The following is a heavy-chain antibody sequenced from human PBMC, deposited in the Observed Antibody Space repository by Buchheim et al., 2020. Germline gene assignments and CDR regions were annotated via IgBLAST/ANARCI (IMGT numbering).Heavy chain of an antibody. Sequence: EVQLVESGGDLVQPGGSLRLSCAASGFTFSSYGMNWVRQAPGKGLEWISYISSSGSNIHHADSVKGRSTISRDHAKNSLYLQMNSLRAEDTAVYYCARASLSSGWYYFDYWGQGTL. CDR1: GFTFSSYG. V-gene: IGHV3-48*03. CDR2: ISSSGSNI. J-gene: IGHJ4*02. D-gene: IGHD6-19*01. CDR3: ARASLSSGWYYFDY.